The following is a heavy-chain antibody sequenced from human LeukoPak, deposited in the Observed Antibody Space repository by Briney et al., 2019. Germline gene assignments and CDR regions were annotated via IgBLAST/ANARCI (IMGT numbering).Heavy chain of an antibody. D-gene: IGHD1-7*01. V-gene: IGHV6-1*01. J-gene: IGHJ2*01. Sequence: SQTLSLTCAISGDSVSSNSAAWNWIRQSPSRGLEWLGRTYYRSKWYHDYAVSVKSRMTINPDTSKNQFSLQLNSVTPEDTAVYYCARDWGYNWNYQSYFDLWGRGTLVTVSS. CDR3: ARDWGYNWNYQSYFDL. CDR2: TYYRSKWYH. CDR1: GDSVSSNSAA.